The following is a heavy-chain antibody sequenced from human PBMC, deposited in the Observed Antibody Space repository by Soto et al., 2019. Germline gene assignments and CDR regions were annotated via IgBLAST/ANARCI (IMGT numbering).Heavy chain of an antibody. J-gene: IGHJ4*02. CDR3: AKDGYSGYDYSYLDY. CDR1: GFTFSSYA. Sequence: PGGSLRLSCAASGFTFSSYAMSWVRQAPGKGLEWVSAISGSGGSTYYADSVKGRFTISRDNSKNTLYLQMNSLRAEDTAVYYCAKDGYSGYDYSYLDYWGQGTLVTVSS. V-gene: IGHV3-23*01. D-gene: IGHD5-12*01. CDR2: ISGSGGST.